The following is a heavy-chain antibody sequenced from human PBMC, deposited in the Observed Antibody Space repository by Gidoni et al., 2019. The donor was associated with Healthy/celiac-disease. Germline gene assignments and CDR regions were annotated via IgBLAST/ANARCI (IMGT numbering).Heavy chain of an antibody. CDR2: ILTSFGTA. CDR3: AREVGYCSSTSCPFDY. V-gene: IGHV1-69*01. D-gene: IGHD2-2*01. Sequence: QVQLVQSGAEVKQPGSSVKVSCKASGGTFSGYAISWVRQAPGQGLEWMVWILTSFGTAKYAQKFQGRVTITADESTSTAYMELSSLRSEDTAVYYCAREVGYCSSTSCPFDYWGQGTLVTVSS. CDR1: GGTFSGYA. J-gene: IGHJ4*02.